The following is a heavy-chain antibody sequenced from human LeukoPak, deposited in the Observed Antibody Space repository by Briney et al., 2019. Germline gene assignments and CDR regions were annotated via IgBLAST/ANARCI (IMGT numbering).Heavy chain of an antibody. D-gene: IGHD3-10*01. J-gene: IGHJ4*02. V-gene: IGHV3-74*01. CDR1: GFTFSSYW. CDR3: AKQGWFGESIPYFDY. CDR2: INSDGSST. Sequence: PGGSLRLSCAASGFTFSSYWMHWVRQAPGKGLVWVSRINSDGSSTSYADSVKGRFTISRDNAKNSLYLQMNSLRAEDTAVYYCAKQGWFGESIPYFDYWGQGTLVTVSS.